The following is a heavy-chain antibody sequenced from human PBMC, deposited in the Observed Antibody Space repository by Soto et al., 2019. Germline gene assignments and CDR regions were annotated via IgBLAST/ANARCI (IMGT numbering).Heavy chain of an antibody. J-gene: IGHJ6*02. CDR2: IIPIFGTA. D-gene: IGHD6-19*01. Sequence: ALVTVSCKASGGTFSSYAISWVRQAPGQGLEWMGGIIPIFGTANYAQKFQGRVTITADESTSTAYMELSSLRSEDTAVYYCARELAVAGPYYYYGMDVWGQGTTVTSP. CDR1: GGTFSSYA. CDR3: ARELAVAGPYYYYGMDV. V-gene: IGHV1-69*13.